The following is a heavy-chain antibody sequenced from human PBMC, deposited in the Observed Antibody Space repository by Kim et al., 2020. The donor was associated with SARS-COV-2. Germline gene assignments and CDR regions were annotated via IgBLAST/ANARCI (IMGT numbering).Heavy chain of an antibody. V-gene: IGHV3-11*01. D-gene: IGHD3-9*01. Sequence: GGSLRLFCAASGFTFSDYYMSWIRQAPGKGLEWVSYISSSGSTIYYADSVKGRFTISRDNAKNSLYLQMNSLRAEDTAVYYCARGETYYDILTGPLPFDYWGQGTLVTVSS. CDR3: ARGETYYDILTGPLPFDY. CDR1: GFTFSDYY. CDR2: ISSSGSTI. J-gene: IGHJ4*02.